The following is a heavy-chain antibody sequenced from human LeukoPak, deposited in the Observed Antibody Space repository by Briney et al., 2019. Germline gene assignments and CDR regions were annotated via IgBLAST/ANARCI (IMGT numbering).Heavy chain of an antibody. Sequence: GGSLRLSCAASGFTVSSNYMSWVRQAPGKGLEWVSVIYSGGSTYYADSVKGRFTISRDNSKNTLYLQMNSLRAEDTAVYYCARTYSSSWSLYFDYWGQGTLVTVSS. CDR2: IYSGGST. J-gene: IGHJ4*02. CDR1: GFTVSSNY. D-gene: IGHD6-13*01. V-gene: IGHV3-53*01. CDR3: ARTYSSSWSLYFDY.